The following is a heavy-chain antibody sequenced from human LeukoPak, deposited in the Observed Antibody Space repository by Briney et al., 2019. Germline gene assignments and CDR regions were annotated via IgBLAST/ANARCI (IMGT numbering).Heavy chain of an antibody. CDR2: IIPILGIA. Sequence: SVKVSCKASGGTFSSYAISWVRQAPGQGLEWLGRIIPILGIANYAQKFQGRVTITADKSTSTAYMELSSLRSEDTAVYYCAREPPARITIFGVVNWFDPWGQGTLVTVSS. J-gene: IGHJ5*02. CDR3: AREPPARITIFGVVNWFDP. CDR1: GGTFSSYA. D-gene: IGHD3-3*01. V-gene: IGHV1-69*04.